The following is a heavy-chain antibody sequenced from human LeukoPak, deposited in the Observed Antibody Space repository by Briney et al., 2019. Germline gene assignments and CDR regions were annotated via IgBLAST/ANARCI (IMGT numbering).Heavy chain of an antibody. CDR3: ARDATMVPLYYYYYMDV. CDR1: GGSISSYY. V-gene: IGHV3-9*01. CDR2: ISWNSGSI. Sequence: LSLTCTVSGGSISSYYWSWIRQPPGKGLEWVSGISWNSGSIGYADSVKGRFTISRDNAKNSLYLQMNSLRAEDTAVYYCARDATMVPLYYYYYMDVWGKGTTVTVSS. D-gene: IGHD3-10*01. J-gene: IGHJ6*03.